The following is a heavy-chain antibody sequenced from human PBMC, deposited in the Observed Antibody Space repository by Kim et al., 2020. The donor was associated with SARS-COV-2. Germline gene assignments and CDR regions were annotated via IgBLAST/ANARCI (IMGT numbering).Heavy chain of an antibody. Sequence: ASVKGSCKAAGYTFTSDNLVWVRQAPGQGLEWRGRINTSGGGAAYAQKFQGRVTMTRDTSTSTVYMELGSLRAEDTAMYYCAVIYRSTDYWGQGTLVTVSS. D-gene: IGHD3-16*02. V-gene: IGHV1-46*03. CDR1: GYTFTSDN. CDR2: INTSGGGA. J-gene: IGHJ4*02. CDR3: AVIYRSTDY.